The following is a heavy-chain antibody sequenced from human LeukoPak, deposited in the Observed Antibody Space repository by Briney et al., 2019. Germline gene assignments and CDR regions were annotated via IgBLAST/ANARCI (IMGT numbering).Heavy chain of an antibody. D-gene: IGHD5-12*01. J-gene: IGHJ4*01. CDR3: ARDAGGYSAFDY. V-gene: IGHV4-30-4*01. Sequence: SETLSLTCTVSGGSITSGDYYWSCIRQPPGKGLEWIGYIYYSGSTYYNPSLKSRVTISVDTSKNQFSLKLSSVTAADTAVYYCARDAGGYSAFDYWGHGPLVTVSS. CDR1: GGSITSGDYY. CDR2: IYYSGST.